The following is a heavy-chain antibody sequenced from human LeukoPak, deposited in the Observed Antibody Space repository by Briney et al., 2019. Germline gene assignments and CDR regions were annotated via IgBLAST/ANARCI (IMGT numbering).Heavy chain of an antibody. CDR3: ARTYDSSGYYYYYYMDV. Sequence: PGGSLRLSCAASGFTFSSYAMHWVRQAPGKGLEWVAVISYDGSNKYYADSVKGRFTISRDNSKNTLYLQMNSLRAEDTAVYYCARTYDSSGYYYYYYMDVWGKGTTATVSS. CDR2: ISYDGSNK. V-gene: IGHV3-30*04. J-gene: IGHJ6*03. CDR1: GFTFSSYA. D-gene: IGHD3-22*01.